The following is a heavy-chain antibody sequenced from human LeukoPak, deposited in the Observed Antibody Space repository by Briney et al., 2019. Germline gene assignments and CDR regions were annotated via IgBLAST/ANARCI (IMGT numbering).Heavy chain of an antibody. J-gene: IGHJ4*02. V-gene: IGHV1-69*06. CDR2: IIPIFGTA. CDR1: GGTLSSYA. Sequence: GASVKVSFKASGGTLSSYAISWVRQAPGQGLGWMGGIIPIFGTANYAQKFRGRVTITADKSTSTAYMELSSLRSEDTAVYYCARDRGYGDYLLFDYWGQGTLVTVSS. CDR3: ARDRGYGDYLLFDY. D-gene: IGHD4-17*01.